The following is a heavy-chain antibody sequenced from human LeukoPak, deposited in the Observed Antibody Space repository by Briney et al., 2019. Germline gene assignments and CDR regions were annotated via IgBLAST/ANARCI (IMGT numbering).Heavy chain of an antibody. V-gene: IGHV1-2*02. CDR3: AKRGAGPSIAVFDY. Sequence: ASVKVSCKASGYPFTAYYMHWARQAPGQGLEWMGWINPATGETKYAQNFQDRVSMTTDTSITRVYMELRRLTSDDTAVYYCAKRGAGPSIAVFDYWGQGTLVTASS. CDR2: INPATGET. CDR1: GYPFTAYY. J-gene: IGHJ4*02. D-gene: IGHD6-19*01.